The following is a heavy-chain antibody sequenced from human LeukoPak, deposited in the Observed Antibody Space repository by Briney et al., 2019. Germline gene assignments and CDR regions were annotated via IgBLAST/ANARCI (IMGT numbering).Heavy chain of an antibody. CDR1: GYTFTSYD. V-gene: IGHV1-8*01. Sequence: ASVKVSCKASGYTFTSYDINWVRQATGQGLEWMGRMNPNSGNTGYAQKFQGRVTMTRNTSISTAYMELSSLRSEDTTVYYCARVAAGKYYYDSNGFYFDYWGQGTLVTVSS. J-gene: IGHJ4*02. D-gene: IGHD3-22*01. CDR2: MNPNSGNT. CDR3: ARVAAGKYYYDSNGFYFDY.